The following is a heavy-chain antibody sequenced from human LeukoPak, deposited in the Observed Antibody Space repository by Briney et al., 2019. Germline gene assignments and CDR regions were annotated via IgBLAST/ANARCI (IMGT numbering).Heavy chain of an antibody. D-gene: IGHD3-22*01. V-gene: IGHV1-8*01. CDR2: INPHSGTT. Sequence: ASVKVSCKTSGYRFTSYDLNWVRQTTGQGLEWMGWINPHSGTTGYAQKFQGRLTLPRNTSISTAYLELSSLTSEDTAVYYCARGSENNFDSSGPIGFWGQGTLVTVSS. CDR1: GYRFTSYD. J-gene: IGHJ4*02. CDR3: ARGSENNFDSSGPIGF.